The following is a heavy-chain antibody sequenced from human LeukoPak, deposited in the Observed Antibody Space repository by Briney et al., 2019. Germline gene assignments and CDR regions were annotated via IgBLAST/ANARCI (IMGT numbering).Heavy chain of an antibody. V-gene: IGHV3-48*01. CDR2: ISSSSSTI. CDR1: GFTFSSYS. D-gene: IGHD6-19*01. Sequence: GGSLGLSCAASGFTFSSYSMNWVRQAPGKGLEWVSYISSSSSTIYYADSVKGRFNISRDNAKNSLYLQMNSLRAEDTAVYYCARRDLVEYWGSSGWYFFDYWGQGTLVTVSS. CDR3: ARRDLVEYWGSSGWYFFDY. J-gene: IGHJ4*02.